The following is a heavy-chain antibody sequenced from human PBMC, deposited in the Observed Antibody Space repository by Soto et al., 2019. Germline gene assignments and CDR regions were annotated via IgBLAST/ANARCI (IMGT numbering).Heavy chain of an antibody. J-gene: IGHJ4*02. D-gene: IGHD5-12*01. Sequence: SPTLSLTCAISGDSVSSNSAAWNWIRQSPSRGLEWLGRTYYRSKWYNDYAVSVKSRITINPDTSKNQSSLQLNSVTPEDTAVYYCARVTIVATIWAFDYWGQGTLVTVSS. CDR2: TYYRSKWYN. CDR3: ARVTIVATIWAFDY. CDR1: GDSVSSNSAA. V-gene: IGHV6-1*01.